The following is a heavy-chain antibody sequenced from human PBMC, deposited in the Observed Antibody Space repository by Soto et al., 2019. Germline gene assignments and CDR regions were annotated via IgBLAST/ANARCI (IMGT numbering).Heavy chain of an antibody. CDR3: ARDKSRRQIYHGMDV. D-gene: IGHD1-1*01. CDR2: FNPDNGRT. Sequence: ASVKVSCKASGYRFRSYYVHWVRQAPGQGLEWIAVFNPDNGRTTYAETFHGRITITTDTTTSIVFMELSSLRSEDTAVYFCARDKSRRQIYHGMDVWGQGTTVTVSS. CDR1: GYRFRSYY. V-gene: IGHV1-46*01. J-gene: IGHJ6*02.